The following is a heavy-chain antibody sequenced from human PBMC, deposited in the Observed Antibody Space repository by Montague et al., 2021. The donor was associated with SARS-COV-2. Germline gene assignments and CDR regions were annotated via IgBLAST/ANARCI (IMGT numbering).Heavy chain of an antibody. CDR3: ARHRITIFVRRMFDY. CDR1: GGSISSSSYY. V-gene: IGHV4-39*01. CDR2: IYYSGST. Sequence: SETLSLTCTVSGGSISSSSYYWGWIRQPPGKGLEWIGSIYYSGSTYYNPSLKSRVTISVDTSKNQFSLKLSSVTAADTAVYYCARHRITIFVRRMFDYWGQGTLVTVSS. J-gene: IGHJ4*02. D-gene: IGHD3-9*01.